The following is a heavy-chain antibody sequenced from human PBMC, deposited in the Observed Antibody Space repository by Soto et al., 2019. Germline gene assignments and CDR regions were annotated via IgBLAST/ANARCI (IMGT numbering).Heavy chain of an antibody. CDR3: AREGLYGSIQDNTFDI. CDR1: GYTFNRHD. D-gene: IGHD6-19*01. CDR2: MNPNSGNT. Sequence: QVPLVQSGAEVKRSGASVRISCKASGYTFNRHDINWVRQATGQGPEWIGWMNPNSGNTGYAHKFQGRVTMTRDSSITTAYMDLSSLTSEDTAIYYCAREGLYGSIQDNTFDIWGQGTMVSVSS. J-gene: IGHJ3*02. V-gene: IGHV1-8*01.